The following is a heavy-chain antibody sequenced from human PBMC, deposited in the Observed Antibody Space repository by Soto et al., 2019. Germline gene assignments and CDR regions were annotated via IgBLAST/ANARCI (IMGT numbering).Heavy chain of an antibody. CDR3: TTDSVFDWNYEVRAFDI. V-gene: IGHV3-15*01. D-gene: IGHD1-7*01. Sequence: EVQLLESGGGLVQPGGSLRLSCAASGFTFSNAWMSWVRQAPGKGLEWVGRIKSKSDGGSTDYAAPVKGRITISRDDSKNTLYLQMNRLKTEDTAVYYCTTDSVFDWNYEVRAFDIWGQGTMVTVSS. J-gene: IGHJ3*02. CDR1: GFTFSNAW. CDR2: IKSKSDGGST.